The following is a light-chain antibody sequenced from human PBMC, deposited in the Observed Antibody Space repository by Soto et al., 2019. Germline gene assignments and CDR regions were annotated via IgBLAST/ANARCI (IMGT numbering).Light chain of an antibody. V-gene: IGKV1-39*01. CDR1: QSIGRY. CDR2: GAS. CDR3: QQSYVTPLT. Sequence: DFQMTQSPYSLSASVGDRVTITCRTRQSIGRYVNWYQQKPGRAAKLLIHGASSVQSGVPSRFSGSGSGTDFTLTINSLQPEDFGSYYCQQSYVTPLTFGGGTKVEIK. J-gene: IGKJ4*01.